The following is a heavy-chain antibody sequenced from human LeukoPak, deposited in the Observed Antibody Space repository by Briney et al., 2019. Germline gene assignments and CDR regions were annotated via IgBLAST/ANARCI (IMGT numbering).Heavy chain of an antibody. Sequence: SVKVSCKASGYTFTSYGISWVRQAHGQGLEWMGKIIPILGIANYAQKFQGRVTITADKSTSTAYMELSSLRSEDTAVYYCASGSWRDYYDSSGYPGYWGQGTLVTVSS. V-gene: IGHV1-69*04. J-gene: IGHJ4*02. CDR2: IIPILGIA. CDR1: GYTFTSYG. D-gene: IGHD3-22*01. CDR3: ASGSWRDYYDSSGYPGY.